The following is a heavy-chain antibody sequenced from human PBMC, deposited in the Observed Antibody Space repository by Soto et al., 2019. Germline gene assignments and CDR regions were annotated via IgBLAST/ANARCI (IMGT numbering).Heavy chain of an antibody. CDR1: GFTFSSYG. Sequence: PGGSLRLSCAASGFTFSSYGMHWVRQAPGKGLEWVAVISYDGSNKYYADSVKGRFTISRDNSKNTLYLQMNSLRAEDTAVYYCAKDDLVGATNGRYYYGMDVWGQGTTVTVSS. CDR2: ISYDGSNK. D-gene: IGHD1-26*01. V-gene: IGHV3-30*18. CDR3: AKDDLVGATNGRYYYGMDV. J-gene: IGHJ6*02.